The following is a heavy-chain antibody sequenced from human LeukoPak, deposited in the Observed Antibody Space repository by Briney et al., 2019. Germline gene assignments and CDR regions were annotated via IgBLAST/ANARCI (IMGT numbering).Heavy chain of an antibody. CDR2: ISSSSSCI. Sequence: GGSLRLSCAASGFTFSSYSMNWVRQAPGKGLEWVSSISSSSSCIYYADSVKGRFTISRDNAKNSLYLQMNSLRAEDTAVYYCARDGSGFGELLDWGQGTLVTVSS. J-gene: IGHJ4*02. CDR3: ARDGSGFGELLD. CDR1: GFTFSSYS. D-gene: IGHD3-10*01. V-gene: IGHV3-21*01.